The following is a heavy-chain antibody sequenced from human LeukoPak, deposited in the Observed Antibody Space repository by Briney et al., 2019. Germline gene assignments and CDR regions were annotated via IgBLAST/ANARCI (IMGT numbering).Heavy chain of an antibody. V-gene: IGHV1-2*06. CDR1: GYTFTDYY. J-gene: IGHJ4*02. CDR2: INPSSGGT. D-gene: IGHD3-22*01. CDR3: ARQRSSGYPDY. Sequence: ASVKVSCKASGYTFTDYYMHWVRQAPGQGLEWMGRINPSSGGTIYAQIFQGRVTMTRDTSVSTAYMELSRLRFDDTAVYYCARQRSSGYPDYWGQGTLVTVSS.